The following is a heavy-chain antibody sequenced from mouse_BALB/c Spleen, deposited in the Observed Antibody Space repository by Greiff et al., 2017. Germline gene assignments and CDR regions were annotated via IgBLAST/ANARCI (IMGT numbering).Heavy chain of an antibody. CDR1: GFTFSNYW. CDR3: TRSPLGLLAMDY. V-gene: IGHV6-6*02. J-gene: IGHJ4*01. D-gene: IGHD3-1*01. Sequence: DVHLVESGGGLVQPGGSMKLSCVASGFTFSNYWMNWVRQSPEKGLEWVAEIRLKSNNYATHYAESVKGRFTISRDDSKSSVYLQMNNLRAEDTGIYYCTRSPLGLLAMDYWGQGTSVTVSS. CDR2: IRLKSNNYAT.